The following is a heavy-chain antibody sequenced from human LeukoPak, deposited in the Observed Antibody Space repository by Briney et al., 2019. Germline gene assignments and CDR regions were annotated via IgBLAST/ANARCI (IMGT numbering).Heavy chain of an antibody. Sequence: GGSLRLSCVVSGLTVSNNYMSWVRQAPGKGLEWVSVIYSDGTTRNADSVKGRFTISRDDSKNTVYLQMDSLRAEDTAVYYCARDKDAWGQGTLVTVSS. CDR1: GLTVSNNY. V-gene: IGHV3-66*01. CDR3: ARDKDA. CDR2: IYSDGTT. J-gene: IGHJ5*02.